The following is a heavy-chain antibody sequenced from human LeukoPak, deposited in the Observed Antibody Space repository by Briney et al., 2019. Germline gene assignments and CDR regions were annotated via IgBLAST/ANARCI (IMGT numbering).Heavy chain of an antibody. CDR1: EYDFANYW. J-gene: IGHJ5*02. D-gene: IGHD2/OR15-2a*01. Sequence: GESLKISCKGPEYDFANYWIGWVRQMPGRGLEWMGIVYPAGSIIHYSPSFQGQVTISVDRSVSTAYLQWTSLRASDSAMYFCARRRYFDTYLDPWGQGTLVTVSS. CDR2: VYPAGSII. V-gene: IGHV5-51*01. CDR3: ARRRYFDTYLDP.